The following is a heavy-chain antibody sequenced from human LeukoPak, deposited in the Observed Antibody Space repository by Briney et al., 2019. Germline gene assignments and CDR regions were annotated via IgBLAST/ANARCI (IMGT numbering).Heavy chain of an antibody. V-gene: IGHV4-30-2*01. Sequence: PSRTLSLTCAVSGASISSGDYSWSWIRQPPGKGLEWIGYIYHSGSTTYNPSLKSRLTISLDRSKNQISLKVNSVTAADTAVYYCAADYTSRSYRFDHWGQGTLVTVSS. J-gene: IGHJ4*02. D-gene: IGHD3-10*01. CDR1: GASISSGDYS. CDR3: AADYTSRSYRFDH. CDR2: IYHSGST.